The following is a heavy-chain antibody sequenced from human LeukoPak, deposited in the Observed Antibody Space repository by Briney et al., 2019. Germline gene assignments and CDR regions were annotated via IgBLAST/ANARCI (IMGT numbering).Heavy chain of an antibody. CDR2: INTGNGNT. Sequence: ASVKVSFKASGYTFTYYAMHWVRQAPGQRLEWMGWINTGNGNTKYPQNFQGRVTITRDTSASTGYMELSSLRSEDTAVYYCARPAGRLGSSVLPPDYWGQGTLVTVSS. V-gene: IGHV1-3*04. D-gene: IGHD6-13*01. CDR1: GYTFTYYA. CDR3: ARPAGRLGSSVLPPDY. J-gene: IGHJ4*02.